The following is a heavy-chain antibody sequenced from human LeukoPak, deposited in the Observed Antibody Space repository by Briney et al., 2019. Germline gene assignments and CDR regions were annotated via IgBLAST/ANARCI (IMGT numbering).Heavy chain of an antibody. V-gene: IGHV3-49*04. CDR1: GFTFGDFA. J-gene: IGHJ5*02. D-gene: IGHD3-16*01. CDR3: LRGTWGVTRIRAKDGGRGP. CDR2: IEPKTYGGTT. Sequence: GGSLRLSCTGSGFTFGDFAVTWARQAPGKGLEWVGFIEPKTYGGTTQYAASVKGRFTISRDDSNSIAYLQMNNVKIDDTAVYSWLRGTWGVTRIRAKDGGRGPW.